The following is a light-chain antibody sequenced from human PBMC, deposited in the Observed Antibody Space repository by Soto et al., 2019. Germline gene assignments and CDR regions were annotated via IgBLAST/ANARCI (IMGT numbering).Light chain of an antibody. CDR2: GAY. CDR3: QQYGGSPGA. J-gene: IGKJ1*01. V-gene: IGKV3-20*01. Sequence: EIVLTQSPGTLSLSPGERATLSCRASQSVSSSYLAWYQQKPGPAPRLLIYGAYNRATGIPDRFSGSGSGTDFTLTISTLEPEDFALYYCQQYGGSPGAFGQGTQVEI. CDR1: QSVSSSY.